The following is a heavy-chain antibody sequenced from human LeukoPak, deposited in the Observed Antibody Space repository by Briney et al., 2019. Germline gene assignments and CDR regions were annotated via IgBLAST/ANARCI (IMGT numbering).Heavy chain of an antibody. V-gene: IGHV4-39*07. CDR1: GGSISTSNYY. CDR3: ATGWSGYYWTT. J-gene: IGHJ5*02. CDR2: IFYSGST. Sequence: SETLSLTCTVSGGSISTSNYYWGWIRQPPGKGLEWIGNIFYSGSTYYSPSVKSRVTISLDTSRNQFSLKLNSVTAADTAVYYCATGWSGYYWTTWGQGTLVAVSS. D-gene: IGHD3-3*01.